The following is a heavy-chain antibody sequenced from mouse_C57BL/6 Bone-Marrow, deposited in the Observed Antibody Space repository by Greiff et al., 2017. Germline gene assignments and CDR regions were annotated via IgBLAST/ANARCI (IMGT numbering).Heavy chain of an antibody. J-gene: IGHJ2*01. CDR3: TPITTVVECDY. V-gene: IGHV14-4*01. CDR1: GFNITDDY. Sequence: EVKLQESGAELVRPGASVKLSCTASGFNITDDYMHWVKQRPEQGLEWIGWIDPENGDTEYASKFQGKATITADTSSNPAYLQLSSLTSEDTAVYYCTPITTVVECDYWGQGTTLTVSS. D-gene: IGHD1-1*01. CDR2: IDPENGDT.